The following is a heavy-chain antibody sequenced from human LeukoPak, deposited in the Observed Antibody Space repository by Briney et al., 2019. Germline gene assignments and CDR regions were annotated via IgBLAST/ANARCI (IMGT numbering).Heavy chain of an antibody. CDR2: INHSGST. J-gene: IGHJ4*02. D-gene: IGHD1-26*01. CDR1: GGSFSGYY. V-gene: IGHV4-34*01. CDR3: ARALSGSYSVFDY. Sequence: SETLPLTCAVYGGSFSGYYWSWIRQPPGKGLEWIGEINHSGSTNYNPSLKSRVTISVDTSKDQFSLKLSSVTAADTAVYYCARALSGSYSVFDYWGQGTLVTVSS.